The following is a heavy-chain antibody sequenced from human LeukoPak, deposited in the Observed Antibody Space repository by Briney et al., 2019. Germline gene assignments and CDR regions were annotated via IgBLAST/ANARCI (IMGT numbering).Heavy chain of an antibody. V-gene: IGHV1-2*02. D-gene: IGHD3-3*01. Sequence: ASVKVSCKASGYTFTSYGISWVRQAPGQGLEWIGWINPNSGGTNYAQKFQGRVTMTRDTSISTAYMELSRLRSDDTAVYYCARDRSGLDYWGQGTLVTVSS. CDR1: GYTFTSYG. CDR3: ARDRSGLDY. CDR2: INPNSGGT. J-gene: IGHJ4*02.